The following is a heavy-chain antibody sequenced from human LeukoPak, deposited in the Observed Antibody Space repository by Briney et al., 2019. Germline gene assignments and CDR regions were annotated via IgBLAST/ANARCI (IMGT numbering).Heavy chain of an antibody. J-gene: IGHJ3*02. CDR1: GGSISSYY. Sequence: SETLSLTCTVSGGSISSYYWSWIRLPPGKGLEWIGDLSKSGNTNYSPSLKRRGTIFGATSKNQFFLKLSSVTAADTAVYYCARARYVNSFYAFDIWGQGTLVTVSS. D-gene: IGHD3-9*01. CDR2: LSKSGNT. V-gene: IGHV4-59*13. CDR3: ARARYVNSFYAFDI.